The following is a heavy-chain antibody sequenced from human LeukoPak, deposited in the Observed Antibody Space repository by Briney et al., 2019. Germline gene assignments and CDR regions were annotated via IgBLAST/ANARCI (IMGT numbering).Heavy chain of an antibody. D-gene: IGHD6-13*01. Sequence: GSLRLSCAASGFSFSNHWMIWVRQAPGKGLEWVSAISGSGGSTYYADSVKGRFTISRDNSKNTLYLQMNSLRAEDTAVYYCAKVQRQGAAAAWGQGTLVTVSS. CDR2: ISGSGGST. J-gene: IGHJ5*02. CDR1: GFSFSNHW. V-gene: IGHV3-23*01. CDR3: AKVQRQGAAAA.